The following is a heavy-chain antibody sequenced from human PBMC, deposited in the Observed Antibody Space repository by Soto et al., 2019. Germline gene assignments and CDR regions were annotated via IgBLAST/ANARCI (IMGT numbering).Heavy chain of an antibody. Sequence: QVQLVESGGGLVKPGGSLRLSCAASGFTFSDYYMSWIRQAPGKGLEWVSYISSSGSTIYYADSVKGRFTISRDNAKKSLYLKTNGRRAEYTAVYYCAREMVWIAAAGTEYYYYGMDVWGQWTTVTVSS. J-gene: IGHJ6*01. CDR1: GFTFSDYY. D-gene: IGHD6-13*01. CDR3: AREMVWIAAAGTEYYYYGMDV. V-gene: IGHV3-11*01. CDR2: ISSSGSTI.